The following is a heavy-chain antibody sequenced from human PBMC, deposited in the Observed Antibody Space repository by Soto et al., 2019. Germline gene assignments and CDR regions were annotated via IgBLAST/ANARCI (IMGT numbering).Heavy chain of an antibody. J-gene: IGHJ3*02. CDR3: ARDRSLCSGGSCYSSAFDI. CDR2: ISAYNGNT. D-gene: IGHD2-15*01. CDR1: GYTFTSYG. Sequence: ASVKVSCKASGYTFTSYGISWVRQAPGQGLEWMGWISAYNGNTNYAQKLQGRVTMTTDTSTSTAYMELRSLRSDDTAVYYCARDRSLCSGGSCYSSAFDIWGQGTMVTVSS. V-gene: IGHV1-18*01.